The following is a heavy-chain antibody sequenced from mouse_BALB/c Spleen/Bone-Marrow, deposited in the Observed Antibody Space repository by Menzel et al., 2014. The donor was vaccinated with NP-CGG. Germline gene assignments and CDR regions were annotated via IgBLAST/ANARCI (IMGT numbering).Heavy chain of an antibody. CDR1: GFSLTSNG. D-gene: IGHD2-14*01. CDR3: ARGAYYRFFDY. Sequence: VKLMESGPGLVAPSQSLSIPCTVSGFSLTSNGVHWVRQPPGKGLEWLGVIWTGGSTNYNSALMSRLSISKDNSKSQVFLKMNSLQTDDTAMYYCARGAYYRFFDYWGQGTTLTVSS. V-gene: IGHV2-9*02. J-gene: IGHJ2*01. CDR2: IWTGGST.